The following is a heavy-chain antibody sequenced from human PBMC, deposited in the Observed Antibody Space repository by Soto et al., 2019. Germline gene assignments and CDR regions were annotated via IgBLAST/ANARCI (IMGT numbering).Heavy chain of an antibody. Sequence: GGSLRLSCAACGFIFRSYCLSWVRQAPWKGLEWVSDISGSGSVTNYADSVKSRFTISRDNSNNTLSLQMDSLRAEDTAVYYCAKGGVAAARCYFDRLGQLTRVTLCS. V-gene: IGHV3-23*01. CDR2: ISGSGSVT. CDR1: GFIFRSYC. D-gene: IGHD6-13*01. J-gene: IGHJ4*02. CDR3: AKGGVAAARCYFDR.